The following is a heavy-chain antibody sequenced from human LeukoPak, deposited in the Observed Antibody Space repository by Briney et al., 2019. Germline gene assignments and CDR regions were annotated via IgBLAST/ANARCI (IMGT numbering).Heavy chain of an antibody. CDR2: IYYSGVT. CDR1: GGSIIGYY. J-gene: IGHJ4*02. CDR3: ARQNPAAAGQGLDY. V-gene: IGHV4-59*08. D-gene: IGHD6-13*01. Sequence: PSETLSLTCTVSGGSIIGYYWSWLRQPPGKGLEWIGYIYYSGVTNYNPSLKSRVTISVDTSKNQFSLNLSSVTATDTAVYYCARQNPAAAGQGLDYWGQGALDTVSS.